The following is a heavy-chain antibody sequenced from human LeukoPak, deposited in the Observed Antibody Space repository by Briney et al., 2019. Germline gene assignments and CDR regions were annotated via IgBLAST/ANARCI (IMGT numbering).Heavy chain of an antibody. CDR3: ARDRDAGTLGLFDL. D-gene: IGHD2-21*01. Sequence: PGGSLRLSCAASGFTLSRYWMSWVRQDPGKGLEWVAKIKQDGSAKQYVDSVKGRFTISRDNAKNSLYLEMNSLRAEDTAVYHCARDRDAGTLGLFDLWGQGTLVTVSS. V-gene: IGHV3-7*01. CDR2: IKQDGSAK. CDR1: GFTLSRYW. J-gene: IGHJ4*02.